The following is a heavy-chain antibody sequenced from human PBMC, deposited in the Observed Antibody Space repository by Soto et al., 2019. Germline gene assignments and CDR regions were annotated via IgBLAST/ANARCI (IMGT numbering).Heavy chain of an antibody. CDR2: IFWDNDK. V-gene: IGHV2-5*02. J-gene: IGHJ6*02. Sequence: QITLKESGPTLVKPTQTLTLTCTFSGFSLSTSGVGVGWIRQPPGKALEWVALIFWDNDKRYSPSLKSRLTLTKDTSKHQVVLTMTNMDPVDTGTYYCAHRRGSFRPYNSYYGVDVWGPGTTVTVSS. CDR3: AHRRGSFRPYNSYYGVDV. D-gene: IGHD1-26*01. CDR1: GFSLSTSGVG.